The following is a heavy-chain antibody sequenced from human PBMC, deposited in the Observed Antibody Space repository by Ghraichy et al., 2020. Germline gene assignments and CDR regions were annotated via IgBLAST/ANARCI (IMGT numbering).Heavy chain of an antibody. V-gene: IGHV4-59*01. Sequence: ETLSLTCTVSGGSISSYYWSWIRQPPGKGLEWIGYVYYTGSTDYNPSLRSRVTMSVDTSKNQFSLKLTSVTAVDMAVYYCARRWGGTFDIWGQGTMLTVSS. CDR2: VYYTGST. CDR1: GGSISSYY. J-gene: IGHJ3*02. CDR3: ARRWGGTFDI. D-gene: IGHD3-16*01.